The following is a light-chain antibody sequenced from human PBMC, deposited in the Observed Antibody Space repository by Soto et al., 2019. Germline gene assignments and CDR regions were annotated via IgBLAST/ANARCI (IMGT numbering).Light chain of an antibody. V-gene: IGLV2-14*01. CDR3: SSYTSATTYV. J-gene: IGLJ1*01. Sequence: QSVLTQPASVSGSPGQSITISCTGTSSDVGAYNYDSWYQQHPGKVPKLIIYDVNNRPSGVSNRFSGSKSGNTASLTISGLQTEDEADYYCSSYTSATTYVFGNGTKVTVL. CDR1: SSDVGAYNY. CDR2: DVN.